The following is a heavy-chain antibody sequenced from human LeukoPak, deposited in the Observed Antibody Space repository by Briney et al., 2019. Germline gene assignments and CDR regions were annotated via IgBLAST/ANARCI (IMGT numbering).Heavy chain of an antibody. CDR2: INPSGGST. V-gene: IGHV1-46*01. D-gene: IGHD3-9*01. CDR3: ARDQGLTGYFDF. Sequence: GASVKVSCKTSGYSFTNYYMHWVRQAPGQGLEWMGIINPSGGSTNYAQKFQGRVTMTRDTSTTTVYMELTSLRSEDTAVYYCARDQGLTGYFDFWGQRTLVTVSS. CDR1: GYSFTNYY. J-gene: IGHJ4*02.